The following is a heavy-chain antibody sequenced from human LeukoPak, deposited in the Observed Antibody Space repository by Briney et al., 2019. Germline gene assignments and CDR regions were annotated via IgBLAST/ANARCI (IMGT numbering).Heavy chain of an antibody. CDR1: GFTFSSYA. CDR3: AKDSGYSSSWYYRNSWTFDY. CDR2: ISGSGGST. J-gene: IGHJ4*02. V-gene: IGHV3-23*01. D-gene: IGHD6-13*01. Sequence: GGSLRLSCAASGFTFSSYAMSWARQAPGKGLEWVSAISGSGGSTYYADSVKGRCTISRDNSKNTLYLQMNSLRAEDTAVYYCAKDSGYSSSWYYRNSWTFDYWGQGTLVTVSS.